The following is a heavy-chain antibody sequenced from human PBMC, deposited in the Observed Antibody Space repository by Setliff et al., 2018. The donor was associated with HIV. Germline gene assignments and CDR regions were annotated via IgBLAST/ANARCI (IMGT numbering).Heavy chain of an antibody. CDR1: GYTFTDYF. CDR2: ISPHNGDT. J-gene: IGHJ4*02. CDR3: ARQLSNTLES. Sequence: ASVKVSCKASGYTFTDYFIHWVRQAPGQGLGWMGWISPHNGDTTTPQRFQGRATMTTDTSINTANMELSGLRSDDTAVYYCARQLSNTLESRGQGTLVTVSS. D-gene: IGHD1-1*01. V-gene: IGHV1-2*02.